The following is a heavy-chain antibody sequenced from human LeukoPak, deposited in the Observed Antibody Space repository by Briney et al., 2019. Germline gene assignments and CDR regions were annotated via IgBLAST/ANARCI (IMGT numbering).Heavy chain of an antibody. CDR3: AQSGAHCSSTSCYDGY. CDR1: GFAFTRYW. V-gene: IGHV3-7*01. D-gene: IGHD2-2*01. CDR2: IKEDGSEK. J-gene: IGHJ4*02. Sequence: GGSLRLSCAPSGFAFTRYWMSWVRQAPGQGLEWVAKIKEDGSEKYYVDSVKGRFTISRDNAKNSLYLQMNSLRAEDTAVYYCAQSGAHCSSTSCYDGYWGQGTLVTVSS.